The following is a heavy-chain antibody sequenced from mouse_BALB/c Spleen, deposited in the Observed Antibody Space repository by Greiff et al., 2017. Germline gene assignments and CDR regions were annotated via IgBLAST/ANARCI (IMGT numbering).Heavy chain of an antibody. J-gene: IGHJ2*01. CDR3: ARDVGY. V-gene: IGHV5-6-3*01. Sequence: EVKLEESGGGLVQPGGSLKLSCAASGFTFSSYGMSWVRQTPDKRLELVATINSNGGSTYYPDSVKGRFTISRDNAKNTLYLQMSSLKSEDTAMYYCARDVGYWGQGTTLTVSS. CDR1: GFTFSSYG. CDR2: INSNGGST.